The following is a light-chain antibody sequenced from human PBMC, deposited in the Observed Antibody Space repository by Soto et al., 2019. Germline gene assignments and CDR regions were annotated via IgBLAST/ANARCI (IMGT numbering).Light chain of an antibody. CDR1: SSDIGAYDY. CDR2: EVT. Sequence: QSALTQPASVSGSPGQSITISCTGTSSDIGAYDYVSWYQQYPGRVPKLLIHEVTNRPSGVSDRFSGSKSGNTASLTISGLQTEHEADYYCSSHAGSSAFYVFGTGTKVTVL. J-gene: IGLJ1*01. V-gene: IGLV2-14*01. CDR3: SSHAGSSAFYV.